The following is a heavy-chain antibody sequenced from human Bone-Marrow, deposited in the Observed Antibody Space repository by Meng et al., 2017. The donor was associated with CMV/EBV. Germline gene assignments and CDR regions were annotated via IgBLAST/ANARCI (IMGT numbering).Heavy chain of an antibody. CDR3: AKVVAYAVRGATDY. Sequence: ASGFTFSSYAMSWVRQAPGKGLEWVSAISGSGGSTYYADSVKGQFTISRDNSKNTLYLQMNSLRAEDTAVYYCAKVVAYAVRGATDYWGQGTLVTVSS. J-gene: IGHJ4*02. CDR1: GFTFSSYA. D-gene: IGHD3-10*01. V-gene: IGHV3-23*01. CDR2: ISGSGGST.